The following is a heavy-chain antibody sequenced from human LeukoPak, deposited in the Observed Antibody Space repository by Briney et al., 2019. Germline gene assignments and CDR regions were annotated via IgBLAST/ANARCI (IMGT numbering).Heavy chain of an antibody. V-gene: IGHV4-59*01. D-gene: IGHD2-8*01. CDR3: ARVNSDCSNEICNVGYYYYMDV. CDR1: GDSMNNYY. J-gene: IGHJ6*03. CDR2: VYYRGTT. Sequence: SETLSLTCSVSGDSMNNYYWSWLRQSPGKGLEWIGNVYYRGTTNYNPSLKNRVTIAVDTSKKQVSLKVTAMTAADTAVYYCARVNSDCSNEICNVGYYYYMDVWGKGTTVTVSS.